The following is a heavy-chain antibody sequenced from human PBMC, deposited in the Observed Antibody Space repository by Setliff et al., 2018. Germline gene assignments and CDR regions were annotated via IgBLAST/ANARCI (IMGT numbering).Heavy chain of an antibody. Sequence: SETLSLTCTVSGGSISSHYWSWIRQPPGKGLEWIGSIYYSGSTNYNPSLKSRVTISVDTSKNQVSLKLSSVTAADTALYYCARAPVGDRNGLFDSWGQGTLVTVSS. D-gene: IGHD6-19*01. J-gene: IGHJ4*02. CDR3: ARAPVGDRNGLFDS. CDR1: GGSISSHY. V-gene: IGHV4-59*11. CDR2: IYYSGST.